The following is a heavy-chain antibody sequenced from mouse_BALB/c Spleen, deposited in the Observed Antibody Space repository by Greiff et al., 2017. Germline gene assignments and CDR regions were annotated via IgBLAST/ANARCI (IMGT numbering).Heavy chain of an antibody. CDR2: ISSGGSYT. V-gene: IGHV5-9-4*01. CDR1: GFTFSSYA. J-gene: IGHJ3*01. D-gene: IGHD4-1*01. Sequence: EVHLVESGGGLVKPGGSLKLSCAASGFTFSSYAMSWVRQSPEKRLEWVAEISSGGSYTYYPDTVTGRFTISRDNAKNTLYLEMSSLRSEDTAMYYCARANWDVGFAYWGQGTLVTVSA. CDR3: ARANWDVGFAY.